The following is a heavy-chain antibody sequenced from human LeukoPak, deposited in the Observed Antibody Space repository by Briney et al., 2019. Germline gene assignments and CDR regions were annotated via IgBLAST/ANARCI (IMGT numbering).Heavy chain of an antibody. CDR2: ISYDGSNK. J-gene: IGHJ4*02. CDR1: GFTFSSYG. CDR3: AKDGYSSGGDKIDY. V-gene: IGHV3-30*18. Sequence: GGSLRLSSAASGFTFSSYGMHWVRQAPGKGLEWVAVISYDGSNKYYADSVKGRFTISRDNSKNTLYLQMNSLRAEDTAVYYCAKDGYSSGGDKIDYWGQGTLVTVSS. D-gene: IGHD6-19*01.